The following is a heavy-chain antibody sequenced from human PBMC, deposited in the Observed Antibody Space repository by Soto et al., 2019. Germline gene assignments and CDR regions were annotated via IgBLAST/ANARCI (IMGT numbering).Heavy chain of an antibody. Sequence: PGGSLRLSCAASGFTFSNAWMNWVRQAPGKGLEWVGRIKSKTDGGTTDYAAPVKGRFTISRDDSKNKLYLQMNSLKTEDSAVYYCTTDPVVAAAVHIYYYYGMDVWGQGTTVTVSS. CDR3: TTDPVVAAAVHIYYYYGMDV. J-gene: IGHJ6*02. D-gene: IGHD6-13*01. V-gene: IGHV3-15*07. CDR2: IKSKTDGGTT. CDR1: GFTFSNAW.